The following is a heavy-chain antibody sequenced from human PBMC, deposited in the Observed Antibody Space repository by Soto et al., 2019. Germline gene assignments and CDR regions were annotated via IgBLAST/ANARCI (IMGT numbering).Heavy chain of an antibody. D-gene: IGHD3-22*01. CDR2: MNPNSGNT. Sequence: ASVKVSCKASGYTFTSYDINWVRQATGQGLEWMGWMNPNSGNTGYAQKFQGRVTMTRNTSISTAYMELSSPRSEDTAVYYCASTTYYYDSSGYSSRAFDIWGQGTMVT. J-gene: IGHJ3*02. CDR3: ASTTYYYDSSGYSSRAFDI. V-gene: IGHV1-8*01. CDR1: GYTFTSYD.